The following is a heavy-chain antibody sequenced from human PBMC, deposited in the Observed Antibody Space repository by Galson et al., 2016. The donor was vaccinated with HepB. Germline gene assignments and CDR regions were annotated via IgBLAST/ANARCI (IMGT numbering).Heavy chain of an antibody. Sequence: ETLSLTCAVYGGSFSGYSWSWIRQTPGKGLEWIGEVVHSGGTNYNPSLKSRVAISVDTSKKELSLKLSSVTAADTAPYYCARARTKLGPAGTLDSWGQGTLVTVSS. CDR2: VVHSGGT. CDR3: ARARTKLGPAGTLDS. V-gene: IGHV4-34*12. J-gene: IGHJ4*02. CDR1: GGSFSGYS. D-gene: IGHD6-13*01.